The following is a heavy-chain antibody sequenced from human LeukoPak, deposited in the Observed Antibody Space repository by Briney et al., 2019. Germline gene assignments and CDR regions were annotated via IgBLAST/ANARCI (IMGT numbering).Heavy chain of an antibody. J-gene: IGHJ6*02. CDR2: VNPSGGST. V-gene: IGHV1-46*01. D-gene: IGHD4-17*01. CDR1: GYTFTSYY. CDR3: ARESTVTIYYYYYGMDV. Sequence: ASVKVSCKASGYTFTSYYMHWVRQAPGQGLEWMGIVNPSGGSTSYAQKFQGRVTMTRDTSTSTVYMELSSLRSEDTAVYYCARESTVTIYYYYYGMDVWGQGTTVTVSS.